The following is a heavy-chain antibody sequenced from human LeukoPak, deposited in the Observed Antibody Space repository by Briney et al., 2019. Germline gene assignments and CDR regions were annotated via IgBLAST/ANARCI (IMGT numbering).Heavy chain of an antibody. D-gene: IGHD2-2*01. Sequence: GESLKIPCKGSGYIFTNYWIAWVRQMPGKGLECRGIINPVNSDTTYSPSFRGQVTMSVDKSIETAYLQWGSLEASDTAVYYCARHDLPVGCTSSSCPYGSWFDPWGRGTQVTVSP. CDR3: ARHDLPVGCTSSSCPYGSWFDP. CDR2: INPVNSDT. CDR1: GYIFTNYW. J-gene: IGHJ5*02. V-gene: IGHV5-51*01.